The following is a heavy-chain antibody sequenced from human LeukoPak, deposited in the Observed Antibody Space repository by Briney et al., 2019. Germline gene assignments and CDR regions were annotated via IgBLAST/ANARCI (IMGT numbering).Heavy chain of an antibody. D-gene: IGHD4-17*01. CDR2: ISYDGSNK. CDR1: GFTFSSYG. CDR3: AKVPYGDYVFAFDY. V-gene: IGHV3-30*18. Sequence: GGSLRLSCAASGFTFSSYGMHWVRQAPGKGLEWVAVISYDGSNKYYADSVKGRFTISRDNSKNTLYLQMNSLRAEDTAVYYCAKVPYGDYVFAFDYRGQGTLVTVSS. J-gene: IGHJ4*02.